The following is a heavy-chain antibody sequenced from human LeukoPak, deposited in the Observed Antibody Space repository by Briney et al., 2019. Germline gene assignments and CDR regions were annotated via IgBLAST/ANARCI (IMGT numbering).Heavy chain of an antibody. J-gene: IGHJ4*02. CDR1: GSTFTGYY. D-gene: IGHD6-13*01. CDR2: INPNSGVT. V-gene: IGHV1-2*02. Sequence: ASVKVSCKAAGSTFTGYYMNWVRQAPRHQLGWMGGINPNSGVTNYAQKFQGRVTMTRDTSISTAYMELSRLRSADTAVYYYARDAYSREQDYWGQGTLVTVSS. CDR3: ARDAYSREQDY.